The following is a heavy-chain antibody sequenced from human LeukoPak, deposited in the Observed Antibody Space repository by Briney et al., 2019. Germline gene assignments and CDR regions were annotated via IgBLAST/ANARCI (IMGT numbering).Heavy chain of an antibody. CDR2: ISSNGGST. J-gene: IGHJ6*03. CDR3: AREGYDFWSGRYMDV. CDR1: GFTFSSYA. D-gene: IGHD3-3*01. V-gene: IGHV3-64*01. Sequence: GGSLRLSCAASGFTFSSYAMHWVRQAPGKGLEYVSAISSNGGSTYYANSVKGRFTISRDNSKNTLYLQMGSLRAEDMAVYYCAREGYDFWSGRYMDVWGKGTTVTVSS.